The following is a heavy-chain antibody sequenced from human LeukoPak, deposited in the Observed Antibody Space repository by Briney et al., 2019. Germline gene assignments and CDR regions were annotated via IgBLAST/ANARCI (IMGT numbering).Heavy chain of an antibody. CDR3: ARSRLHPIIFDY. V-gene: IGHV4-34*01. D-gene: IGHD5-24*01. CDR1: GGSFSGYY. J-gene: IGHJ4*02. Sequence: SETLSLTCAVYGGSFSGYYWSWVRQPPGKGLEWIGEINHSGSTNYNPSLKSRVTISVDTSKTQFSLKLSSVTAADTAVYYCARSRLHPIIFDYWGQGTLVTVSS. CDR2: INHSGST.